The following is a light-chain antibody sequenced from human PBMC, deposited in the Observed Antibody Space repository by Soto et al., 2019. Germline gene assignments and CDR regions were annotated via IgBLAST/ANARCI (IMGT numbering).Light chain of an antibody. CDR2: DVS. J-gene: IGLJ2*01. Sequence: QSALTQPASVSGSPGQSITISCTGTSSDIGGSKYVSWYQQHPGKAPKLMIYDVSYRPSGVSNRFSGSKSGNTASLTISGLQAEDEADYYCSSYVSSSTFVVFGGGTQLTVL. V-gene: IGLV2-14*01. CDR1: SSDIGGSKY. CDR3: SSYVSSSTFVV.